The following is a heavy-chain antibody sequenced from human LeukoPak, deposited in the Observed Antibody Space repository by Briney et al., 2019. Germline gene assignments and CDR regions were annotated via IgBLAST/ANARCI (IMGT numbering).Heavy chain of an antibody. CDR3: AKVKLPYYYGSGSSFDY. CDR1: GFTLSSYA. Sequence: PGGSLRLSCAASGFTLSSYAMSWVRQAPGKGLEWVSAISDTGNTYHADSVKGRFTISRDNSKNTLYLQMNSRRAEDTAVYYCAKVKLPYYYGSGSSFDYWGQGTLVTVSS. D-gene: IGHD3-10*01. CDR2: ISDTGNT. V-gene: IGHV3-23*01. J-gene: IGHJ4*02.